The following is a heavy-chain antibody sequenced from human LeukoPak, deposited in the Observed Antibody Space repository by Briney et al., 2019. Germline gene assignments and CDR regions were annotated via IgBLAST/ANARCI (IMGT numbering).Heavy chain of an antibody. J-gene: IGHJ5*02. CDR1: GYTFTDYY. CDR3: ARGTYCGAACYCWFDP. Sequence: ASVKVSCKASGYTFTDYYMNWVRQAPGQGLEWMGWIHPNSGGTNYAQKFQGRVTMTRDTSISTAYMELSSLRSDDTAVYYCARGTYCGAACYCWFDPWGQGTLVTVSS. D-gene: IGHD2-21*02. CDR2: IHPNSGGT. V-gene: IGHV1-2*02.